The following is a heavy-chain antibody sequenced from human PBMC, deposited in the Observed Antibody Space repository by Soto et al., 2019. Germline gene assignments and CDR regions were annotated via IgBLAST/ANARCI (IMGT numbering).Heavy chain of an antibody. D-gene: IGHD2-21*01. CDR3: ERECGGDCSNAFDL. J-gene: IGHJ3*01. V-gene: IGHV3-66*01. CDR2: LYSCAGT. CDR1: GFTVSSNY. Sequence: VQLVESGGGLVQPGGSLRLSCAASGFTVSSNYMNWVRQAPGKGLEWLSVLYSCAGTYYADSVKDRFTISRDNSKNTLYLQLNSLRAEDTAIYYCERECGGDCSNAFDLWGQGTMVTVSP.